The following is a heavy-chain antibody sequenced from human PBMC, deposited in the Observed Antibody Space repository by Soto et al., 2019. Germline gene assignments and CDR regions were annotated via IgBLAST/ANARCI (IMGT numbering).Heavy chain of an antibody. CDR2: ISYDGSNK. CDR3: ARDLSPWGLAGGQWLSFDAFDI. V-gene: IGHV3-30-3*01. J-gene: IGHJ3*02. Sequence: QVQLVESGGGVVQPGRSLRLSCAASGFTFSSYAMHWVRQAPGKGLEWVAVISYDGSNKYYADSVKGRFTISRDNSKNTLYLQMNSLRAEDTAVYYCARDLSPWGLAGGQWLSFDAFDIWGQGTMVTVSS. D-gene: IGHD6-19*01. CDR1: GFTFSSYA.